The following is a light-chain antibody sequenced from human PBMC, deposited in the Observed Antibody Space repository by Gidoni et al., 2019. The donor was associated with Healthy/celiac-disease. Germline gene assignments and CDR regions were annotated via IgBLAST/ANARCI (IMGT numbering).Light chain of an antibody. J-gene: IGKJ2*01. CDR3: QQYNTPMYT. CDR1: QSLSTW. V-gene: IGKV1-5*03. Sequence: DIQMTQSPSTLSASLGDRVTITCRASQSLSTWLAWYQQKPGKAPKLLIYKASSLESGVPSRFSGSGSGTEFTLTISSLQPDDFATYYCQQYNTPMYTFGQGTKLEIK. CDR2: KAS.